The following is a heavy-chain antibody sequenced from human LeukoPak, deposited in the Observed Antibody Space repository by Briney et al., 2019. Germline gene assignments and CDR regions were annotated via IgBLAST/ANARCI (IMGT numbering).Heavy chain of an antibody. Sequence: SETLSLTCTVSGGSISSYYWSWIRQPPGKGLEWIGHIYYSGSTNYNPSLKSRVTISVDTSKNHFSLNLSSVTAADTAVYYCARSDGYGLVGIWGQGTMVTVSS. CDR1: GGSISSYY. CDR2: IYYSGST. D-gene: IGHD3-10*01. J-gene: IGHJ3*02. V-gene: IGHV4-59*12. CDR3: ARSDGYGLVGI.